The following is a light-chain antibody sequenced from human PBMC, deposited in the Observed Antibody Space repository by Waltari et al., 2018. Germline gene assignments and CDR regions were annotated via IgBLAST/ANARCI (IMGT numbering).Light chain of an antibody. CDR1: QVISNW. J-gene: IGKJ4*01. CDR3: QQANSFPLT. Sequence: IQMTQSPSSVSASVGDRFTITFRASQVISNWLAWYSQKPGKAPKLLIYATSSLQGGVPSRFSGSGSGTDFTLTISSLQPEDFATYYCQQANSFPLTFGGGTRV. CDR2: ATS. V-gene: IGKV1D-12*01.